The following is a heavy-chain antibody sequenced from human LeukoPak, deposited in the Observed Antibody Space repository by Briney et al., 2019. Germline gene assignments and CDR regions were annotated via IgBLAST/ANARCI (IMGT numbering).Heavy chain of an antibody. D-gene: IGHD2-15*01. CDR1: GFTFSSYS. Sequence: PGGSLRLSCAASGFTFSSYSMNWVRQAPGKGLEWVSSISSSSSYIYYADSVKGRFTISRDNAKNSLYLQMNSLRAEDTAVYYCASGYCSGGSCYSGGFDYWGQGTLVTASS. CDR2: ISSSSSYI. CDR3: ASGYCSGGSCYSGGFDY. J-gene: IGHJ4*02. V-gene: IGHV3-21*01.